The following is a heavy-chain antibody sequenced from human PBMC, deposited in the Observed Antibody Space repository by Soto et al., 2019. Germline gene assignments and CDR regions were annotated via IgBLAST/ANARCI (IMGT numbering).Heavy chain of an antibody. V-gene: IGHV3-7*03. CDR3: ARRSVAGPYSGLYFYYGMDV. CDR1: GFTFSNYW. Sequence: EVQLLESGGGLVQPGGSLRLSCAASGFTFSNYWMSWVRQAPGKGLEWVANIKQVGSEKYYVDSVKGRFTISRDNAKSSLYLQMNSLRVEDTAVYYCARRSVAGPYSGLYFYYGMDVWGQGTTVTVSS. J-gene: IGHJ6*02. D-gene: IGHD6-19*01. CDR2: IKQVGSEK.